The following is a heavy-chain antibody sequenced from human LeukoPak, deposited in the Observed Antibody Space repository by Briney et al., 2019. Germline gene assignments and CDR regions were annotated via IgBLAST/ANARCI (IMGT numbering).Heavy chain of an antibody. CDR3: ARRGIAAAARFDP. V-gene: IGHV4-39*01. Sequence: SSETLSLTCTVSGGSISSSSYYWGWIRQPPGKGLEWIGSIYYSGSTYYNPSLKSRVTISVDTSKNQFSLKLSSVTAAVTAVYYCARRGIAAAARFDPWGQGTLVTVSS. CDR2: IYYSGST. D-gene: IGHD6-13*01. CDR1: GGSISSSSYY. J-gene: IGHJ5*02.